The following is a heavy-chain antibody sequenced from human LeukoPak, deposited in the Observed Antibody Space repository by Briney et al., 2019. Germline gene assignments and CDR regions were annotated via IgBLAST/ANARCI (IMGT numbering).Heavy chain of an antibody. CDR2: ISYDGSNK. Sequence: PGGSLRLSCAASGFTFSSYALHWVRQAPGQGLEWVAVISYDGSNKYYADSVKGRLTISRDNTKNTLYLQMSSVRAEDTAVYFCARDVSPPVITTVDYWGQGALVTVSS. J-gene: IGHJ4*02. D-gene: IGHD3-22*01. V-gene: IGHV3-30*15. CDR1: GFTFSSYA. CDR3: ARDVSPPVITTVDY.